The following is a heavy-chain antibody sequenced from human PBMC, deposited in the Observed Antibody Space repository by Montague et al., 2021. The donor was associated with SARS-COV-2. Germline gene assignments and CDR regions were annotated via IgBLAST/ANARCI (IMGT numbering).Heavy chain of an antibody. Sequence: SETLSLTCTVSGGSISSSSYYWGWIRQPPGKGLEWIGSIYYSGSTYYNPSLKSRVTISVDTSKNQFSLKLSSVTAADTAGYYCARLGRQQLVRLSGMDVWGQGTTVTGSS. CDR1: GGSISSSSYY. V-gene: IGHV4-39*07. J-gene: IGHJ6*02. D-gene: IGHD6-13*01. CDR3: ARLGRQQLVRLSGMDV. CDR2: IYYSGST.